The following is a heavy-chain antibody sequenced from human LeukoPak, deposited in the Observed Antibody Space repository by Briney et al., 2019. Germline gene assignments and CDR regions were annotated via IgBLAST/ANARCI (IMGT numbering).Heavy chain of an antibody. J-gene: IGHJ1*01. Sequence: GGSLRLSCAASGFTFSSYAMSWVRQAPGKGLEWVSVVSESGDITHYAESVRGRFTISRDNSKNTLYLEMNRLRSDDTAIYYCAKGHIAAAGTYDYFQHWGQGTLVTVSS. D-gene: IGHD6-13*01. CDR2: VSESGDIT. CDR1: GFTFSSYA. CDR3: AKGHIAAAGTYDYFQH. V-gene: IGHV3-23*01.